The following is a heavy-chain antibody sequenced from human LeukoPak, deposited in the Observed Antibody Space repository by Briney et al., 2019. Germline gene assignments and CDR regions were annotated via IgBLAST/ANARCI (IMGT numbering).Heavy chain of an antibody. CDR1: GYTFTSYG. CDR2: TSAYNGNT. D-gene: IGHD6-19*01. J-gene: IGHJ4*02. Sequence: ASVKVSCKASGYTFTSYGISWVRQAPGQGLEWMGWTSAYNGNTDYAQKLQGRVTMTADTSTSIAYMELRSLRSDDTAVYYCARGGGSGWYPDYWGQGTLVTVSS. CDR3: ARGGGSGWYPDY. V-gene: IGHV1-18*04.